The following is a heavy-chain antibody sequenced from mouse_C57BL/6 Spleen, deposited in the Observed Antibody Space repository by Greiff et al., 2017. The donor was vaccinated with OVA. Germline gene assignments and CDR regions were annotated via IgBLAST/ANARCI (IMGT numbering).Heavy chain of an antibody. J-gene: IGHJ4*01. Sequence: EVMLVESGGDLVKPGGSLKLSCAASGFTFSSYGMSWVRQTPDKRLEWVATISSGGSYTYYPDSVKGRFTISRDNAKNTLYLQMSSLKSEDTAMYYCARHHVYYYGSSYNAMDYWGQGTSVTVSS. CDR3: ARHHVYYYGSSYNAMDY. D-gene: IGHD1-1*01. CDR1: GFTFSSYG. CDR2: ISSGGSYT. V-gene: IGHV5-6*01.